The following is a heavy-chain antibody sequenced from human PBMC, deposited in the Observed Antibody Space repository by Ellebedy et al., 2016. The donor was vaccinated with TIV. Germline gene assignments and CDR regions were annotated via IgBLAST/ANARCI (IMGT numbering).Heavy chain of an antibody. CDR1: GFTFSSYW. Sequence: GGSLRLSCAASGFTFSSYWMSWVRQAPGKGLDWVENIKQEGSTKYYVDSVKGRFTISRDNAKNSLYLQMNSLRAEDTAVYYCARANGAYEYWGQGTLVTVSS. V-gene: IGHV3-7*01. J-gene: IGHJ4*02. D-gene: IGHD1-1*01. CDR3: ARANGAYEY. CDR2: IKQEGSTK.